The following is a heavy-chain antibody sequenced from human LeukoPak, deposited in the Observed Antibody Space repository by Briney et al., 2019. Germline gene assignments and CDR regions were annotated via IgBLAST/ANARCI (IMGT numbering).Heavy chain of an antibody. CDR2: IYHSGST. CDR3: ARADLYCSSTSCYLNAFDI. CDR1: GGSISSSNW. V-gene: IGHV4-4*02. D-gene: IGHD2-2*01. J-gene: IGHJ3*02. Sequence: PSGTLSLTCAVSGGSISSSNWWSWVRQPPGKGLEWIGEIYHSGSTNYNPSLKSRVTMSVDTSKNQFSLKLSSVTAADTAVYYRARADLYCSSTSCYLNAFDIWGQGTMVTVSS.